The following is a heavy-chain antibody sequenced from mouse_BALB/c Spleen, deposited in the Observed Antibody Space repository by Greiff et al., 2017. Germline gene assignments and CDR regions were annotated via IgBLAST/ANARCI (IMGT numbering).Heavy chain of an antibody. D-gene: IGHD2-4*01. V-gene: IGHV5-9-3*01. J-gene: IGHJ4*01. Sequence: EVQGVESGGGLVKPGGSLKLSCAASGFTFSSYAMSWVRQTPEKRLEWVATISSGGSYTYYPDSVKGRFTISRDNAKNTLYLQMSSLRSEDTAMYYCARKGDDYDIYYAMDYWGQGTSVTVSS. CDR1: GFTFSSYA. CDR3: ARKGDDYDIYYAMDY. CDR2: ISSGGSYT.